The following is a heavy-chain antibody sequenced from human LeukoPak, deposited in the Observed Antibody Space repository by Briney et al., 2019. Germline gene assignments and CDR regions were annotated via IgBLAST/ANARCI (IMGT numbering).Heavy chain of an antibody. CDR1: GFTFSSYE. CDR3: ARGNPTRWFDP. Sequence: GGSLRLSCAASGFTFSSYEMNWVRQAPGKGLEWVSYISSSGSTIYYADSVKGRFTISRDNSKNTLYLQMNSLRAEDTAVYYCARGNPTRWFDPWGQGTLVTVSS. CDR2: ISSSGSTI. D-gene: IGHD5-12*01. V-gene: IGHV3-48*03. J-gene: IGHJ5*02.